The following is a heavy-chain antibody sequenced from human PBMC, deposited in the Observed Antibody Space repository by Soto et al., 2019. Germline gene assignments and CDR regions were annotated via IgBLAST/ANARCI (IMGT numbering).Heavy chain of an antibody. CDR3: ARLVATIRGHNWFDP. CDR2: IYYSGST. Sequence: SETLSLTCTVSGGSISSSSYYWGWIRQPPGKGLEWIGSIYYSGSTYYNPSLKSRVTISVDTSKNQFCLKLSSVTAADTAVYYCARLVATIRGHNWFDPWGQGTLVTVSS. V-gene: IGHV4-39*01. J-gene: IGHJ5*02. CDR1: GGSISSSSYY. D-gene: IGHD5-12*01.